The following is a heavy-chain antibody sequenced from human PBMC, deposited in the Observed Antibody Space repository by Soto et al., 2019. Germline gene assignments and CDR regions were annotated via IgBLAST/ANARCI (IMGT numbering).Heavy chain of an antibody. CDR1: GYSLTELS. CDR2: FDPEDGET. CDR3: ARGLGLHSNWFDP. J-gene: IGHJ5*02. Sequence: ASVKVSFKVSGYSLTELSIHWVRQAPGEGLEWMGGFDPEDGETIYTQKFQGRLTMTEHTSTDTVYMELSSLRSEDTAVYYCARGLGLHSNWFDPWGQGTLVTVSS. V-gene: IGHV1-24*01. D-gene: IGHD4-4*01.